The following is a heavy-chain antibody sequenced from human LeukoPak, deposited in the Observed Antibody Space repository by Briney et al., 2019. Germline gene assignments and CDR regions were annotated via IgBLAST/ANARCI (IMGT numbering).Heavy chain of an antibody. CDR1: GFTVSSNH. CDR3: AREFGSWLE. CDR2: IYGGST. D-gene: IGHD6-13*01. J-gene: IGHJ4*02. V-gene: IGHV3-53*01. Sequence: GGSLRLSCAASGFTVSSNHMSWVRQAPGKGLEWVSIIYGGSTYYADSVKGRFTISRHNSKNTLFLQMNSLRADDTAVYYCAREFGSWLEWGQGTLVTVSS.